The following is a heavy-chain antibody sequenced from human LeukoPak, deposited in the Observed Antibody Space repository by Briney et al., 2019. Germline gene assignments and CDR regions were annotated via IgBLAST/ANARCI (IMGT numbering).Heavy chain of an antibody. D-gene: IGHD5-24*01. CDR2: VNSDGSST. J-gene: IGHJ4*02. CDR3: AREGPIRSLDY. Sequence: GGSLRLSCGATGFTFSSYWMHWVRQAPGEGLVWVSRVNSDGSSTSYADSVKGRFTISRDNAKNTLYLQMNSLRAEDTAVYYCAREGPIRSLDYWGQGTLVTVSS. V-gene: IGHV3-74*01. CDR1: GFTFSSYW.